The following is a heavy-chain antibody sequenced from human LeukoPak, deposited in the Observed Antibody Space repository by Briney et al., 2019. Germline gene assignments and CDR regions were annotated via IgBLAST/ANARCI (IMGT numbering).Heavy chain of an antibody. V-gene: IGHV3-64*02. Sequence: GGSLRLSCAASGFTFSSYAMHWVRQAPGKGLEYISAISSNGDGTFYADSVKGRFTISRDNSRNTLYLQMGSLRAEDMAVYYCARGINWGQGTLVTVSS. CDR1: GFTFSSYA. D-gene: IGHD2-15*01. CDR2: ISSNGDGT. J-gene: IGHJ4*02. CDR3: ARGIN.